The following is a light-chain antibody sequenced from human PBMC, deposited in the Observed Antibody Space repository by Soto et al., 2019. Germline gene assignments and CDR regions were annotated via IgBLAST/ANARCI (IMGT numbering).Light chain of an antibody. Sequence: QSVLTQPPSASGNPGQTVTISCSGSSSNIGINYVYWYQQLPGTAPKLLIYRNSQRPSGIPDRFSGSKSGTSASLAISGLRSEDEADYYCAGWDDSLGSHAVFGGGTQLTVL. CDR2: RNS. CDR1: SSNIGINY. CDR3: AGWDDSLGSHAV. J-gene: IGLJ7*01. V-gene: IGLV1-47*01.